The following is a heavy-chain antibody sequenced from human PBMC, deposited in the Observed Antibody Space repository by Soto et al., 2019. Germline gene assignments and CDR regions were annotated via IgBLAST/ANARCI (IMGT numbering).Heavy chain of an antibody. D-gene: IGHD2-2*01. V-gene: IGHV4-34*01. J-gene: IGHJ6*02. CDR1: GGSFSGYY. CDR2: INHSGST. Sequence: SETLSLTCAVYGGSFSGYYWSWIRQPPGKGLEWIGEINHSGSTNYNPSLKSRVTISVDTSKNQFSLKLSSVTAADTAVYYCARAPTIVVVPAALYYYYGMDVWGQGTTVT. CDR3: ARAPTIVVVPAALYYYYGMDV.